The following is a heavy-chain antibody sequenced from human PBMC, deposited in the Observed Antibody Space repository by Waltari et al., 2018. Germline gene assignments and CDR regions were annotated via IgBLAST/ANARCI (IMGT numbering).Heavy chain of an antibody. CDR3: ARDVIAAAGTGWFDP. CDR2: ISYDGSNK. V-gene: IGHV3-30-3*01. Sequence: QVQLVESGGGVVQPGRSLRLSCAASGFTFSSYAIHWVRQAPGKGLEWVAVISYDGSNKYYADSVKGRFTISRDNSKNTLYLQMNSLRAEDTAVYYCARDVIAAAGTGWFDPWGQGTLVTVSS. J-gene: IGHJ5*02. CDR1: GFTFSSYA. D-gene: IGHD6-13*01.